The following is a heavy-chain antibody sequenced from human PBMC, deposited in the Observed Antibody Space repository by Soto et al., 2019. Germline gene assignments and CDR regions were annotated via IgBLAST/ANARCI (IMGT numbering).Heavy chain of an antibody. Sequence: GALRLSCAASGFTFTIYAMSWVRQAPGKGLEWVSGISGSGGNTYYADSVKGRFTISRDNSKNTLYLQMNSLRAEDTTVYYCANNWDCSGGTCYSYYYYGMDVWGQGTTVTVSS. CDR3: ANNWDCSGGTCYSYYYYGMDV. CDR2: ISGSGGNT. D-gene: IGHD2-15*01. V-gene: IGHV3-23*01. CDR1: GFTFTIYA. J-gene: IGHJ6*02.